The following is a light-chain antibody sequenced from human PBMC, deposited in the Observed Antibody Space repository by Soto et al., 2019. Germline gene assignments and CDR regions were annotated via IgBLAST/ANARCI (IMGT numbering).Light chain of an antibody. CDR3: QEFQKWPLT. CDR1: ESASSN. V-gene: IGKV3-15*01. Sequence: EIVMTQSPATVSVSPGERATPSCRASESASSNLAWYQQKPGQTPTLLIYGASTRATGIPARFSGSGSRTEFTLTISSLQSEDFAVYYCQEFQKWPLTFGGGTNVEIK. CDR2: GAS. J-gene: IGKJ4*01.